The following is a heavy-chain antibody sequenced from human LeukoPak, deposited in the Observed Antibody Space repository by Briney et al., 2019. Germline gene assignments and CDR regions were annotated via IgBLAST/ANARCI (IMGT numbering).Heavy chain of an antibody. CDR1: GGTFSSYA. CDR2: IIPIFGTA. V-gene: IGHV1-69*05. D-gene: IGHD6-6*01. J-gene: IGHJ4*02. CDR3: ACGEGLYNSSWSTYGFDYFDY. Sequence: SGKVSCKAAGGTFSSYAISWLRQAPGQGLERMGGIIPIFGTANYAQKFQGRVTITTDEYTSKAYMELSSLRSEDPAVYYCACGEGLYNSSWSTYGFDYFDYWGQGTLVTVSS.